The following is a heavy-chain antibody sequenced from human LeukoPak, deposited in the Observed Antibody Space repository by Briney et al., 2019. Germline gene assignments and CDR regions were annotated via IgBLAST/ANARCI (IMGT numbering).Heavy chain of an antibody. J-gene: IGHJ4*02. D-gene: IGHD3-10*01. CDR1: GFTFSSYA. CDR2: ISGSGGST. V-gene: IGHV3-23*01. CDR3: AKFLRHARYGSGSYFFDY. Sequence: PGGSLRLSCAASGFTFSSYAMSWVRQAPGKGLEWVSAISGSGGSTYYADSVKGRFTISRDNSKNTLYLQMNSLRAEDTAVYYCAKFLRHARYGSGSYFFDYWGQGTLVTVSS.